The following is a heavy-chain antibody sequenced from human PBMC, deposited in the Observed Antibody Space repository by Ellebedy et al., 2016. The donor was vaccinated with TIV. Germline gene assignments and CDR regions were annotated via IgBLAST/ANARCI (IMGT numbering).Heavy chain of an antibody. CDR1: GPAFISYG. CDR3: ATNFYDSGSPAH. Sequence: AASVKVSCKASGPAFISYGFTWVRQAPGQGLEWMGWLRASNGNTHYSKKFQDRVTMTTDTSTRTAYMEMKSLRSDDTALYYCATNFYDSGSPAHWGQGTLVTVSS. D-gene: IGHD3-10*01. J-gene: IGHJ4*02. CDR2: LRASNGNT. V-gene: IGHV1-18*04.